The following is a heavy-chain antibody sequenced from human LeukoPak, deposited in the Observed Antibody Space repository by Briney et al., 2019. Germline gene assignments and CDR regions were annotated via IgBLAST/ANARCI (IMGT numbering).Heavy chain of an antibody. CDR2: ISNSDSST. V-gene: IGHV3-23*01. J-gene: IGHJ4*02. CDR1: AFTFSNYA. D-gene: IGHD3-22*01. CDR3: TRVSRYYDSSGYHFDY. Sequence: GGSLRLSCAASAFTFSNYAMSWVRQAPGKGLEWVSTISNSDSSTYYADSVKGRFTISRDNSENTLYLQMNSLKTEDTAVYYCTRVSRYYDSSGYHFDYWGQGTLVTVSS.